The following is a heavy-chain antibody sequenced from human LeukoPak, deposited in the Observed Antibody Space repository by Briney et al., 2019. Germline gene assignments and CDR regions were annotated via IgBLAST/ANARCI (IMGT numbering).Heavy chain of an antibody. CDR2: INPNNGGT. J-gene: IGHJ4*02. CDR1: GYTFTGYY. CDR3: ARDLGGYSGYRASCDY. D-gene: IGHD5-12*01. Sequence: ASVKVSCKTSGYTFTGYYLHWARQAPGQGLEWMGWINPNNGGTNYAQKFQGRVTMTRDTSISAAYMELTRLRSDDTAVYYCARDLGGYSGYRASCDYWGQGTLVTVSS. V-gene: IGHV1-2*02.